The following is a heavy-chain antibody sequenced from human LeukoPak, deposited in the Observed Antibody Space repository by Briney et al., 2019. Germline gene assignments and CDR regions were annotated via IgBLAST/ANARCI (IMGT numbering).Heavy chain of an antibody. CDR2: ISGSGDST. D-gene: IGHD2-21*01. J-gene: IGHJ6*03. CDR3: AKDRDKYDYYYMDV. CDR1: GFIFSNYA. Sequence: GGSLRLSCAASGFIFSNYAMRWVRQAPGKGLEWVSGISGSGDSTYYADSVKGRFTISRDNSKNTLYLQMNSLRAEDTAVYYCAKDRDKYDYYYMDVWGKGTTVTVSS. V-gene: IGHV3-23*01.